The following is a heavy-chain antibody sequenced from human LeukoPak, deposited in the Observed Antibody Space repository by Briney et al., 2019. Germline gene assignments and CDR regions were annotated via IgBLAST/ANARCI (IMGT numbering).Heavy chain of an antibody. J-gene: IGHJ3*01. CDR1: GGSISSYY. CDR2: IYYSGGT. Sequence: PSETLSLTCTVSGGSISSYYWSWIRQPPGKGLEWIGYIYYSGGTNYNPSLESRVTISVDTSRNQFSLKLRSVTAADTAVYYCARRRFSYGDNDAFDVWGQGTMVTVSS. V-gene: IGHV4-59*08. CDR3: ARRRFSYGDNDAFDV. D-gene: IGHD5-18*01.